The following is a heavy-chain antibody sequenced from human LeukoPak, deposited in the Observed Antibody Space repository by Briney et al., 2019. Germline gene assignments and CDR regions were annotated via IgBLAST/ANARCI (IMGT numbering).Heavy chain of an antibody. CDR3: ARCSSGSYYNWFDP. V-gene: IGHV3-20*04. J-gene: IGHJ5*02. CDR2: INWNGGYT. Sequence: GGSLRLSCAASGFTFDDYAMSWVRQARGKGLEWGSGINWNGGYTVCADSVKGRFTISRDNAKNSPYLQMHSLRAEDTALYFCARCSSGSYYNWFDPWGQGTLVTVSS. D-gene: IGHD3-10*01. CDR1: GFTFDDYA.